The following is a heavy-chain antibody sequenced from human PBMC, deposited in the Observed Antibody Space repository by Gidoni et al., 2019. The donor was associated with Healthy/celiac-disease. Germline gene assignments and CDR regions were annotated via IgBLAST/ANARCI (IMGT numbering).Heavy chain of an antibody. CDR3: ARSESTYYYDSSGHFDY. D-gene: IGHD3-22*01. CDR2: FYYSGST. V-gene: IGHV4-59*01. J-gene: IGHJ4*02. CDR1: GGSISSYY. Sequence: QVQLQESGPGLVKPSETLSLTCTVSGGSISSYYWSWIRQPPGKGLEWIGYFYYSGSTNYNPSLKSRVTISVDTSKNQFSLKLSSVTAADTAVYYCARSESTYYYDSSGHFDYWGQGTLVTVSS.